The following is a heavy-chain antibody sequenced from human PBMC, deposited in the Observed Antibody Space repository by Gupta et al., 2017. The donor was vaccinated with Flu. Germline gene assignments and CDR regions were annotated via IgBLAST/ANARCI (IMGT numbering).Heavy chain of an antibody. J-gene: IGHJ6*02. D-gene: IGHD2-2*03. CDR3: AKDLDIVVVPAAHYGMDV. Sequence: KGLEWVSAISGSGGSTYYADSVKGRFTISRDNSKNTLYLQMNSLRAEDTAVYYCAKDLDIVVVPAAHYGMDVWGQGTTVTVSS. CDR2: ISGSGGST. V-gene: IGHV3-23*01.